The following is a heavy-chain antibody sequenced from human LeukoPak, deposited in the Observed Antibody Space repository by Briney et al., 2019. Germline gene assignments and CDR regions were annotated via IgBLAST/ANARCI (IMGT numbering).Heavy chain of an antibody. V-gene: IGHV4-39*01. CDR3: ARRGIAAANNDY. J-gene: IGHJ4*02. CDR1: GGSISSSSYY. D-gene: IGHD6-13*01. Sequence: SETLSLTCTVSGGSISSSSYYWGWIRQPPGKGLEWIGSIYYSGSTYYNPSLKSRVTISVDTSKNQFSLKLSSVTAADTAVYYCARRGIAAANNDYWGQGTLVTVSS. CDR2: IYYSGST.